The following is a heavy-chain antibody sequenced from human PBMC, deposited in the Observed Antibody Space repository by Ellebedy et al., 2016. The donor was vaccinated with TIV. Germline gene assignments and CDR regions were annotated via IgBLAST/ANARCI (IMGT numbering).Heavy chain of an antibody. CDR2: IFPGDSAT. V-gene: IGHV5-51*01. D-gene: IGHD1-26*01. Sequence: GESLKISCKGSGYSFNSYWIGWVRQMPGKGLEWMGIIFPGDSATTYSPSFQGQVTFSIDKSISTAHLQWSSLKASDTAMYYCARRLHRYSGRYPDAFDIWGQGTMVTVSS. J-gene: IGHJ3*02. CDR3: ARRLHRYSGRYPDAFDI. CDR1: GYSFNSYW.